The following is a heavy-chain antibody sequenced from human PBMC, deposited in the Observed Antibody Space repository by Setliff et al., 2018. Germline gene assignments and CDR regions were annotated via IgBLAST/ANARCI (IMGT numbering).Heavy chain of an antibody. CDR2: VDHTGSS. Sequence: SETLSLTCTVSGDSISRSTYYWGWIRQSPGKGLDWIGTVDHTGSSYYNPSRRSRVTMSVDTSNNHFSLKVNSVTAADTAVYYCARGFDVCGGGACYTDGPYYFDYWGLGTLVTVS. V-gene: IGHV4-39*02. CDR3: ARGFDVCGGGACYTDGPYYFDY. CDR1: GDSISRSTYY. D-gene: IGHD2-21*02. J-gene: IGHJ4*02.